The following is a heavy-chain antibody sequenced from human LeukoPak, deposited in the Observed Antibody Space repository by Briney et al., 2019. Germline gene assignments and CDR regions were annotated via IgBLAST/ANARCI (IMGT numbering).Heavy chain of an antibody. CDR1: GFTFSSYG. J-gene: IGHJ4*02. Sequence: SGGSLRLSCAASGFTFSSYGMHWVRQAPGKGLEWVAVIWYDGNNKYYADSVKGRFTISRDNSKNTLYLQMNSLRAEDTAVYYCARIGGDRHPIEYWGQGTLVTVSS. D-gene: IGHD2-21*02. CDR3: ARIGGDRHPIEY. CDR2: IWYDGNNK. V-gene: IGHV3-33*01.